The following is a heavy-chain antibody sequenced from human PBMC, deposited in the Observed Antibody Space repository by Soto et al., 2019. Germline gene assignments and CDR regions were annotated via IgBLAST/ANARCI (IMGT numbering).Heavy chain of an antibody. V-gene: IGHV4-30-4*01. Sequence: TLYLTSTVSRATTRCSAHYRHRIRRPPGNGLEWIGYIFHSGSAYYNPSLKSRVTISVDTSKNQFSLKLTSVTAADTAVFYCARYTFGHDREYHYAMDVWGQGTTVTVSS. CDR2: IFHSGSA. CDR3: ARYTFGHDREYHYAMDV. D-gene: IGHD3-10*02. J-gene: IGHJ6*02. CDR1: RATTRCSAHY.